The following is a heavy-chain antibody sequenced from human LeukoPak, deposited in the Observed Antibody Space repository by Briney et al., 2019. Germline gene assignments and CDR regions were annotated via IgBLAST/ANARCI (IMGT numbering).Heavy chain of an antibody. J-gene: IGHJ4*02. D-gene: IGHD5-18*01. CDR3: AIVRGYGYMAVDY. CDR1: GFTFSSYC. CDR2: IKQDGREK. V-gene: IGHV3-7*01. Sequence: PGGSLRLSCAASGFTFSSYCKSWVRHAPAKGLEWVANIKQDGREKHYVDSVKGRYTIPRHNAQNSLYVPMNSQSSEHTAVYLCAIVRGYGYMAVDYWGQGTLVTVSS.